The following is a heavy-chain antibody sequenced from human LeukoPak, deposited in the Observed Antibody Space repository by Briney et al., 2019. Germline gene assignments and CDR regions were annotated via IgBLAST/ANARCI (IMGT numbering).Heavy chain of an antibody. V-gene: IGHV3-21*01. D-gene: IGHD3-22*01. CDR2: ISSSSSYI. Sequence: GGSLRLSCAASGFTFSSCSMNWVRQAPGKGLEWDSSISSSSSYIYYADSVKGRFTISRDNAKNSLYLQMNSLRAEDTAVYYCARVVYYDSSGYYVWGQGTLVTVSS. J-gene: IGHJ4*02. CDR1: GFTFSSCS. CDR3: ARVVYYDSSGYYV.